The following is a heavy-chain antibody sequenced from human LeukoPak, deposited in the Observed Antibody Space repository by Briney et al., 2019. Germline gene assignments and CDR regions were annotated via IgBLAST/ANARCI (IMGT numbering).Heavy chain of an antibody. CDR1: GGPISLYY. Sequence: SETLSLTCTVSGGPISLYYWSWIRQPPGKGLEWMGYISYSGSTSFNPSLKSRVTISADTSTNQFSPALSSVTAADTAVYYCARAGSYRLTTTLWGQGTLVTVSS. CDR3: ARAGSYRLTTTL. CDR2: ISYSGST. J-gene: IGHJ4*02. D-gene: IGHD4-17*01. V-gene: IGHV4-59*01.